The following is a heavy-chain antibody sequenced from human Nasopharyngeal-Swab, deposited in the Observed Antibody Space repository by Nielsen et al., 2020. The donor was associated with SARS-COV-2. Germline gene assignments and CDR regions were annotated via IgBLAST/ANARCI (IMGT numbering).Heavy chain of an antibody. J-gene: IGHJ4*02. D-gene: IGHD1-26*01. CDR1: GFTFSTSW. V-gene: IGHV3-74*01. Sequence: ETLSLTCAASGFTFSTSWMHWIRQAPGKGLVWVSRISPDGRSTTYADSVKGRFTISRDNAKNTLYLQMNSLRAEDTAVYYCAKGTAGSYPLPDYWGQGTLVTVSS. CDR3: AKGTAGSYPLPDY. CDR2: ISPDGRST.